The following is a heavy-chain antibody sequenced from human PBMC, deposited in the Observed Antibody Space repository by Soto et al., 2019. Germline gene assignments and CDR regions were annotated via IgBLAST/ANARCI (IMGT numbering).Heavy chain of an antibody. J-gene: IGHJ6*02. CDR1: GFIFRNYA. Sequence: PGGSLRLSCAASGFIFRNYAMNWVRQAPGKGLEWVSGISASGGTPYYADSEKGRFTISRDNSKSTLYLEMSSLRAEDTAVYYCAKDKGYDYGSYFYYGLDVCGQGTTVAVAS. CDR2: ISASGGTP. V-gene: IGHV3-23*01. D-gene: IGHD5-18*01. CDR3: AKDKGYDYGSYFYYGLDV.